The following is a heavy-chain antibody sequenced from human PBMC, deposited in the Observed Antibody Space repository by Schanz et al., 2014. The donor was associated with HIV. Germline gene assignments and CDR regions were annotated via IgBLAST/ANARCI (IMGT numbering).Heavy chain of an antibody. CDR3: TTQLHSTSEPEGSSPSLDY. V-gene: IGHV3-9*01. CDR1: GFTFDEYP. D-gene: IGHD6-6*01. Sequence: EVQLVESGGALVQPGGSLRLSCAASGFTFDEYPMHWVRQAPGKGLEWVSGISWNNLNLAYADSVKGRFTISRDNAKNSLYLQMKSLRAEDTALYYCTTQLHSTSEPEGSSPSLDYWGQGTLVTVSS. J-gene: IGHJ4*02. CDR2: ISWNNLNL.